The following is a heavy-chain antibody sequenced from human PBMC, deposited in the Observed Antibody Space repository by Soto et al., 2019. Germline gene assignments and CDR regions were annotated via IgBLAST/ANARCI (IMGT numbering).Heavy chain of an antibody. CDR1: GGGFKNFA. CDR3: SRYTIAVSAAQGQYYGVDV. D-gene: IGHD2-21*01. Sequence: QEILVQAGAEVRKPGSSVKISCQTSGGGFKNFAINWLRQDPGQGPEWLGAVNPLFTATYYASEVQGRLTIIADESTGTSYMELRSLRCDDAATYYCSRYTIAVSAAQGQYYGVDVWRQGTTGMVSS. V-gene: IGHV1-69*01. CDR2: VNPLFTAT. J-gene: IGHJ6*01.